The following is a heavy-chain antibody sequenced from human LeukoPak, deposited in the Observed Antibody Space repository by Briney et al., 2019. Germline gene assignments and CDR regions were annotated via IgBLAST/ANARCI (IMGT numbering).Heavy chain of an antibody. Sequence: GGSLRLSCAASGFTFSSYAMSWVRQAPGKGLEWVSAISGRGGSTYDADSVKGRFTISRDNSKTTLYLQMNSLRAEGTAVYCCAKVDRSGYYYFDYRGQGTLVTVSS. J-gene: IGHJ4*02. CDR2: ISGRGGST. V-gene: IGHV3-23*01. CDR3: AKVDRSGYYYFDY. D-gene: IGHD3-22*01. CDR1: GFTFSSYA.